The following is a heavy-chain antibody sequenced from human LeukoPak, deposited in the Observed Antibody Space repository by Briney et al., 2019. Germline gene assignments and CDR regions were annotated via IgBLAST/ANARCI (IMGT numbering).Heavy chain of an antibody. CDR3: ARGAYNSGWSYRYCDS. CDR2: IYNSGST. J-gene: IGHJ4*02. D-gene: IGHD6-19*01. V-gene: IGHV4-59*01. Sequence: SETLSLTCTVSGGSIYSYYWSWIRQPPGKGLEWIGYIYNSGSTNYNPSLKSRVTISVDTSKNQFSLKVNSVTAADTAVYYCARGAYNSGWSYRYCDSWGQGTLVTVSS. CDR1: GGSIYSYY.